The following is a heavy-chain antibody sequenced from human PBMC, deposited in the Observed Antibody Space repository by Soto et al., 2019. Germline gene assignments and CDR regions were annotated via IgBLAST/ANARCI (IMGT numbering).Heavy chain of an antibody. CDR1: GFTFNRYG. Sequence: QGLLVEYGGRVVQPGRSLRLSCVASGFTFNRYGMHWVRQAPGKGLEWVAEISFDGPAKYYAESVKGRFTVSRDNGNNTLHLEMNSLGAKDTAVYFCATGRSTRFDPLGQGTLVTVSS. V-gene: IGHV3-30*03. CDR3: ATGRSTRFDP. D-gene: IGHD1-1*01. J-gene: IGHJ5*02. CDR2: ISFDGPAK.